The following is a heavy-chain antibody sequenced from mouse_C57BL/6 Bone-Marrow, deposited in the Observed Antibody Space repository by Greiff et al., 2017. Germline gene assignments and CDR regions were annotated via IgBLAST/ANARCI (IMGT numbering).Heavy chain of an antibody. CDR2: IRNKATNHAT. CDR1: GFTFSDDW. CDR3: TRPYGNYGVDY. D-gene: IGHD2-1*01. J-gene: IGHJ2*01. V-gene: IGHV6-6*01. Sequence: EVKLLESGGGLVQPGGSMKLSCAASGFTFSDDWMDWVRQSPEKGLEWVAEIRNKATNHATDYAESGKGRFTISRDDSKSSVYLQMNSLRAEDTGIYYCTRPYGNYGVDYWGQGNTRTVSS.